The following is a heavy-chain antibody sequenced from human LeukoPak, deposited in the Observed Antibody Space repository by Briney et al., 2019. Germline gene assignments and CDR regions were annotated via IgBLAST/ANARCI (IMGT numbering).Heavy chain of an antibody. CDR1: GFTFSSYG. V-gene: IGHV3-30*18. CDR3: AKVGDFWSGYYMAY. D-gene: IGHD3-3*01. Sequence: GGSLRLSCAASGFTFSSYGMHWVRQAPGKGLEWVAVISYDGSNKYYADSVKGRFTISRDNSKNTLYLQMNSLRAEDTAVYYCAKVGDFWSGYYMAYWGQGTLVTVSS. J-gene: IGHJ4*02. CDR2: ISYDGSNK.